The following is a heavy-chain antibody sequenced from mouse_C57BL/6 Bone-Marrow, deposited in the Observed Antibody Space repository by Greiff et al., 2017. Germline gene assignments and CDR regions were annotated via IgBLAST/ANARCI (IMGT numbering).Heavy chain of an antibody. CDR3: ARKGLLYWYFDV. J-gene: IGHJ1*03. D-gene: IGHD3-3*01. Sequence: ESGPGLVKPSQSLSLTCSVTGYSITSGYYWNWIRQFPGNKLEWMGYISYDGSNNYNPSLKNRISITRDTSKNQFFLKLNSVTTEDTATYYCARKGLLYWYFDVWGTGTTVTVSS. CDR2: ISYDGSN. CDR1: GYSITSGYY. V-gene: IGHV3-6*01.